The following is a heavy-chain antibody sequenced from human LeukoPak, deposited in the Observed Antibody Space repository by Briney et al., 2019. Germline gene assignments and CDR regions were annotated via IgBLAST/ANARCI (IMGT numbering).Heavy chain of an antibody. CDR2: IYSGGST. D-gene: IGHD4-17*01. J-gene: IGHJ5*02. V-gene: IGHV3-53*01. CDR3: IVFGDSNH. Sequence: GGSLRLSCAASGFTVSSNYMSWVRQAPGKGLEWVSVIYSGGSTYYADSVKGRFTIPRDNSKNTLYLQINSLRVEDTAVYYCIVFGDSNHWGQGTLVTVSS. CDR1: GFTVSSNY.